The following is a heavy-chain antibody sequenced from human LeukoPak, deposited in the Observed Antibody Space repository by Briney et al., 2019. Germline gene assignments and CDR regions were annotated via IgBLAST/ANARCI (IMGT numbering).Heavy chain of an antibody. CDR2: IRDSGDST. CDR3: GKSRGSTVTGEAVDY. V-gene: IGHV3-23*01. D-gene: IGHD4-17*01. CDR1: GFTFSNYA. Sequence: GGSLRLSCAASGFTFSNYAMSWVRQAPGKGLEWVSGIRDSGDSTYSADSVKGRFTISRDNSKNTLYLQMNSLRAEDTAVYYCGKSRGSTVTGEAVDYWGQGTLVTVSS. J-gene: IGHJ4*02.